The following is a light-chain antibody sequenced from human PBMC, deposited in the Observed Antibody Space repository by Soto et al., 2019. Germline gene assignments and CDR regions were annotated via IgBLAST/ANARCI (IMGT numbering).Light chain of an antibody. J-gene: IGKJ5*01. V-gene: IGKV2-28*01. Sequence: DIVMTQSPVSLPVTPGEPASISCRSSQSLLHSNGYNYLDWYLQKPGQSPQLLIYLGSNRASGVPDRFSGSGSGTDFTLKIGRVEAEDVGIYYCMQGLQSTITFGQGTRLEIK. CDR3: MQGLQSTIT. CDR2: LGS. CDR1: QSLLHSNGYNY.